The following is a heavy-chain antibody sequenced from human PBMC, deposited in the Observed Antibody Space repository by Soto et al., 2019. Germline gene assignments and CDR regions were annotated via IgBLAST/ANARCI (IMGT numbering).Heavy chain of an antibody. J-gene: IGHJ4*02. CDR3: AREPRGRGLRLNYYFDY. Sequence: GASVKVSCKASGYTFTSYGISWVRQAPGKGLEWMGWISAYNGNTNYAQKLQGRVTMTTDTSTSTAYMELRSLRSDDTAVYYCAREPRGRGLRLNYYFDYWGQGTLVTVSS. V-gene: IGHV1-18*04. CDR1: GYTFTSYG. CDR2: ISAYNGNT. D-gene: IGHD3-10*01.